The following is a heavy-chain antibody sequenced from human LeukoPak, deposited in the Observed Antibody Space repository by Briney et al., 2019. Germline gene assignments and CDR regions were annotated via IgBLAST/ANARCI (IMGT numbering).Heavy chain of an antibody. CDR3: AKGNKWLPYFDS. Sequence: PGGSLRLSCAASGFTFSSYAMNWVRQAPGKGLEWVSSISGNGANTYYADSVKGRFTISRDNSKNTLYLQMNSLRAEDTAVYYCAKGNKWLPYFDSWGQGTLVTVSS. CDR1: GFTFSSYA. CDR2: ISGNGANT. V-gene: IGHV3-23*01. J-gene: IGHJ4*02. D-gene: IGHD3-22*01.